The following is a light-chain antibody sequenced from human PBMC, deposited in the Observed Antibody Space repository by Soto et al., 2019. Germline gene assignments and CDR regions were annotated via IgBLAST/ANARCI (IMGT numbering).Light chain of an antibody. Sequence: EIVLTQSPGTLSLSPGERATLSCRASQSVSSNYLAWYQQKPGQAPRLLIYDASSRATGITDRFSGSGSGTDFTLTISALEPEDFAVYYCQQCGSSSTFGQGTRLEIK. CDR2: DAS. CDR1: QSVSSNY. V-gene: IGKV3-20*01. J-gene: IGKJ5*01. CDR3: QQCGSSST.